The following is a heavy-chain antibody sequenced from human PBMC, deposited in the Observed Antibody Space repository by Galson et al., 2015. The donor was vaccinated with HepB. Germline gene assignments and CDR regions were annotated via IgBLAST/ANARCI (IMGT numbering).Heavy chain of an antibody. V-gene: IGHV3-30-3*01. Sequence: SLRLSCAASGFTFSSYAMHWVRQAPGKGLEWVAVISYDGSNKYYADSVKGRFTISRDNSKNTLYLQMNSLRAEDTAVYYYARGRGPYYYDSSGYYPFDYWGQGTLVTVSS. CDR1: GFTFSSYA. D-gene: IGHD3-22*01. J-gene: IGHJ4*02. CDR3: ARGRGPYYYDSSGYYPFDY. CDR2: ISYDGSNK.